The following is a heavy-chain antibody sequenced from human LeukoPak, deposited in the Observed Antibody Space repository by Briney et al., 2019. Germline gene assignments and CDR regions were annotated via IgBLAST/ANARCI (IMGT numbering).Heavy chain of an antibody. J-gene: IGHJ6*02. D-gene: IGHD3-9*01. CDR3: ARDNGGNYDILTGYYNGYYYYGMDV. Sequence: GGSLRLSCAASGFTFSDYYMRWIRQAPGKGLEWVSYISSSGSTIYYADSVKGRFTISRDNAKNSLYLQMNSLRAEDTAVYYCARDNGGNYDILTGYYNGYYYYGMDVWGQGTTVTVSS. CDR2: ISSSGSTI. CDR1: GFTFSDYY. V-gene: IGHV3-11*04.